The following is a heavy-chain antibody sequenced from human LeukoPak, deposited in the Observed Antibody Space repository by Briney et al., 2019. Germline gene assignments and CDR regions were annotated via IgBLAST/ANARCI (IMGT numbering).Heavy chain of an antibody. CDR3: ATGYEVY. CDR2: ISSSSSYI. D-gene: IGHD5-18*01. CDR1: GFTFSSYS. V-gene: IGHV3-21*04. J-gene: IGHJ4*02. Sequence: GGSLRLSCAASGFTFSSYSMNWVRQVPGKGLEWVSSISSSSSYIYYADSVKGRFTISRDNSKNTLYLQMNSLRAEDTAVYYCATGYEVYWGQGTLVTVSS.